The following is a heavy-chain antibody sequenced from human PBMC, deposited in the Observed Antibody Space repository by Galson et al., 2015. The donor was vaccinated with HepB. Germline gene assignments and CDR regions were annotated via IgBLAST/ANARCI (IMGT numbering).Heavy chain of an antibody. Sequence: SVKVSCKASGYTFTGYYMHWVRQAPGQGLEWMGWINPNSGGTNYAQKFQGWVTMTRDTSISTAYMELSRLRSDDTAVYYCARVHSGSYPDDAFDIWGQGTMVTVSS. J-gene: IGHJ3*02. CDR2: INPNSGGT. CDR1: GYTFTGYY. V-gene: IGHV1-2*04. CDR3: ARVHSGSYPDDAFDI. D-gene: IGHD1-26*01.